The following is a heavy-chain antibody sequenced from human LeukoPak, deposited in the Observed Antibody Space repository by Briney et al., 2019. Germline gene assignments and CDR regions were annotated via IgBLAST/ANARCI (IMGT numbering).Heavy chain of an antibody. CDR1: GFTFSSYG. CDR2: IRYDGSNK. V-gene: IGHV3-30*02. Sequence: PGGSLRLSCAASGFTFSSYGMHWVRQAPGKGLEWVAFIRYDGSNKYYADSVKGRFTISRDNSKNTLYLQMNSLRAEDTAVYYCAKDLCTSCYREYYFDYWGQGTLVTVSS. J-gene: IGHJ4*02. CDR3: AKDLCTSCYREYYFDY. D-gene: IGHD2-2*02.